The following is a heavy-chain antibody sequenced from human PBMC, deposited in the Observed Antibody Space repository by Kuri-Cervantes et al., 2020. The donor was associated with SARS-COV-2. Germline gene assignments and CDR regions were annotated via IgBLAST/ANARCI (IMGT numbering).Heavy chain of an antibody. Sequence: ASVKVSCKASGYIFTSYDISWVRQATGQGLEWMGWISAHIANTNYAQKFQGRVTMTTDTSTGTAFLDLRSLRSDDTAVYYCARGASYYDFWGGQYASFDPWGQGTLVTVSS. J-gene: IGHJ5*02. CDR1: GYIFTSYD. CDR2: ISAHIANT. CDR3: ARGASYYDFWGGQYASFDP. V-gene: IGHV1-18*01. D-gene: IGHD3-3*01.